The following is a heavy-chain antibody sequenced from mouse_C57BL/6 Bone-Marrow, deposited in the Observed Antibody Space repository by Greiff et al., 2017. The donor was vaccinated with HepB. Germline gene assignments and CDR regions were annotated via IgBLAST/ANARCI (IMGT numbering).Heavy chain of an antibody. D-gene: IGHD1-1*01. J-gene: IGHJ3*01. Sequence: EVQRVESEGGLVQPGSSMKLSCTASGFTFSDYYMAWVRQVPEKGLEWVANINYDGSSTYYLDSLKSRFIISRDNAKNILYLQMSSLKSEDTATYYCASGYGSSPFAYWGQGTLVTVSA. CDR2: INYDGSST. CDR1: GFTFSDYY. CDR3: ASGYGSSPFAY. V-gene: IGHV5-16*01.